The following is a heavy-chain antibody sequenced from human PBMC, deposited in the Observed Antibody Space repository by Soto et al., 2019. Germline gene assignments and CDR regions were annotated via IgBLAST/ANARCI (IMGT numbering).Heavy chain of an antibody. CDR3: AKEALVVPAAHFDY. V-gene: IGHV3-9*01. CDR1: GFTFDDYA. J-gene: IGHJ4*02. CDR2: ISWNSGSI. Sequence: GGSLRLSCAASGFTFDDYAMHWVRQAPGKGLEWVSGISWNSGSIGYADSVKGRFTISRDNAKNSLYLQMNSLRAEDTALYYCAKEALVVPAAHFDYWGQGTLVTVSS. D-gene: IGHD2-2*01.